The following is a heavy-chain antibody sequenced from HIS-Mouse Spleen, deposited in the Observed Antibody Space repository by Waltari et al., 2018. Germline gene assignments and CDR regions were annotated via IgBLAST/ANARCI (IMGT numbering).Heavy chain of an antibody. CDR3: ARRSRGFDY. D-gene: IGHD3-10*01. CDR1: GGSFSGYY. J-gene: IGHJ4*02. Sequence: QVQLQQWGAGLLKPSETLSLTCAVYGGSFSGYYWSWIRQPPGKGLEWIGESNHSGSTNSDPSLKSRVNISVDPSKNQFSLKLSSVTAADTAVYYCARRSRGFDYWGQGTLVTVSS. V-gene: IGHV4-34*01. CDR2: SNHSGST.